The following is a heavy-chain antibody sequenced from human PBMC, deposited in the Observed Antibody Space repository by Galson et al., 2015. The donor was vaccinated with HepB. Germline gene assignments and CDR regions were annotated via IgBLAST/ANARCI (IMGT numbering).Heavy chain of an antibody. Sequence: SVKVSCKASGYSFTSYDIHWVRQVTGQGLEWMGWMSPKSGDTGYAQKFQGRVTMTRDNSMRTAFMELRSLRTEDTAMYYCAKGDGDYPEFFDFWGKGTMVIVSS. J-gene: IGHJ3*01. CDR2: MSPKSGDT. V-gene: IGHV1-8*01. CDR3: AKGDGDYPEFFDF. CDR1: GYSFTSYD. D-gene: IGHD4-17*01.